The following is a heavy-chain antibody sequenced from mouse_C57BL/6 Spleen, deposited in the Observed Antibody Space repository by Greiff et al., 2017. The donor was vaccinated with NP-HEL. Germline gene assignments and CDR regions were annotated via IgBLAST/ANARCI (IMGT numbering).Heavy chain of an antibody. CDR1: GYTFTDYN. CDR3: ARLDYYGSSLDY. D-gene: IGHD1-1*01. J-gene: IGHJ2*01. Sequence: EVQLQQSGPELVKPGASVKMSCKASGYTFTDYNMHWVKQSHGKSLEWIGYINPNNGGTSYNQKFKGKATLTVNKSSSTAYMELRSLTSEDSAVYYCARLDYYGSSLDYWGQGTTLTVSS. V-gene: IGHV1-22*01. CDR2: INPNNGGT.